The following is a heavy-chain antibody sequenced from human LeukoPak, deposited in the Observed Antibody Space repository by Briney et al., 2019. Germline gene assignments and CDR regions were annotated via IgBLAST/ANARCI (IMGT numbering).Heavy chain of an antibody. CDR3: ARQSVRPGASPPFDY. J-gene: IGHJ4*02. D-gene: IGHD1-14*01. Sequence: GASVKVSCKASGYTFSSYYMHWVRQAPGQGLEWMGIINPSGGSTTYAQKFQGRVTVTIDTSTSTGYMELSSLRSEDTAVLYCARQSVRPGASPPFDYWGQGTLVTVSS. CDR1: GYTFSSYY. CDR2: INPSGGST. V-gene: IGHV1-46*01.